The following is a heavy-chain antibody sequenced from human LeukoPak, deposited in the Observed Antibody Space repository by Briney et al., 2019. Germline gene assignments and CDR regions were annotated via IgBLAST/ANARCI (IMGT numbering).Heavy chain of an antibody. J-gene: IGHJ4*02. CDR1: GFTFNSYG. CDR3: DKYLCGGGNCYSGYYFDY. Sequence: AGGSLRLSWAASGFTFNSYGMHWVRQAPGKGLEWVAFIRYDGTNTYYADSVKGRFTISRDISKNTLFLQMNSLRAEDTAIYYCDKYLCGGGNCYSGYYFDYWGQGTMVTVSS. D-gene: IGHD2-15*01. CDR2: IRYDGTNT. V-gene: IGHV3-30*02.